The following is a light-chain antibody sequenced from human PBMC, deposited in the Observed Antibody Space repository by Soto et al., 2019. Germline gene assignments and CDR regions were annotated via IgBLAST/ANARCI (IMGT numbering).Light chain of an antibody. CDR1: QSIGDS. V-gene: IGKV1-5*01. J-gene: IGKJ1*01. Sequence: DIQITHSPSTLSASVGDRVTITCRASQSIGDSLAWYQQKPGKAPYLLISDVSSLERGVPSRFSGSGSGTEFTLAISSMQPDDFATFYCQQYNGYSRTFGQGTKVDIK. CDR3: QQYNGYSRT. CDR2: DVS.